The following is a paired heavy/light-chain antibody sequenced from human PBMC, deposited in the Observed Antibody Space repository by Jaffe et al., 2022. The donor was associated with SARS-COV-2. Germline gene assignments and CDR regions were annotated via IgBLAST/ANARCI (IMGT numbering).Light chain of an antibody. CDR2: GPS. CDR3: QQYGTSPGLT. J-gene: IGKJ4*01. Sequence: EIVLTQSPGILSLSPGESATLSCRASQTVSDSHLAWYQQKSGQAPRLLIYGPSIRATGIPDRFRGSGSGTDFTLTISRLEPADFAVYFCQQYGTSPGLTFGGGTKLEIK. CDR1: QTVSDSH. V-gene: IGKV3-20*01.
Heavy chain of an antibody. J-gene: IGHJ3*02. CDR3: ARHGGFGVRNAFDI. V-gene: IGHV4-39*01. D-gene: IGHD3-10*01. CDR1: GGSISSSYYY. Sequence: QLQLQESGPGLVKPSETLSLTCSVSGGSISSSYYYWGWIRQPPGRGLEWIGTISYTGNTYYNPSLQSRVSISSDTSKTQFSLKLSSVGAADTAAYYCARHGGFGVRNAFDIWGQGTMVTVSS. CDR2: ISYTGNT.